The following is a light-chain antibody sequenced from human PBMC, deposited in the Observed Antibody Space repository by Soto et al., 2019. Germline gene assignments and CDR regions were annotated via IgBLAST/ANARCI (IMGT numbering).Light chain of an antibody. CDR2: EVT. Sequence: QSVLTQPASVSGSPGQSITISCTGTSRDVGGYNYVSWYQHHPGKAPKLLIYEVTYRPSGVSTRFSGSKSGNTASLTISGLQAEDEADYYCSSNTASFTYVFGSGTKLTVL. V-gene: IGLV2-14*01. CDR3: SSNTASFTYV. CDR1: SRDVGGYNY. J-gene: IGLJ1*01.